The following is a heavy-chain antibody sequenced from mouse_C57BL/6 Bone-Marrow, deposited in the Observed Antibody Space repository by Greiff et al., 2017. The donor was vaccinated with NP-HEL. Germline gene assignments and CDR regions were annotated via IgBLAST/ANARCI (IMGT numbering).Heavy chain of an antibody. J-gene: IGHJ1*03. CDR3: ARNNLPYYYGSSYWYFDV. D-gene: IGHD1-1*01. Sequence: VKLVESGPGLVAPSQSLSITCTVSGFSLTSYAISWVRQPPGKGLEWLGVIWTGGGTNYNSALKSRLSISKDNSKSQVFLKMNSLQTDDTARYYCARNNLPYYYGSSYWYFDVWGTGTTVTVSS. CDR2: IWTGGGT. CDR1: GFSLTSYA. V-gene: IGHV2-9-1*01.